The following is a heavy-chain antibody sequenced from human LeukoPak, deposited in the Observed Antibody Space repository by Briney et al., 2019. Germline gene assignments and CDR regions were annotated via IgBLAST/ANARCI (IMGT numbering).Heavy chain of an antibody. V-gene: IGHV3-30*18. D-gene: IGHD3-10*01. CDR2: ISYDGSNK. Sequence: GGSLRLSCAASGFTFSSYGMHCVRQAPGKGLEWVAVISYDGSNKYYAESVKGRFTISRDNSKNTLYRQMNSLSAEDTAVYYCAKDSSPKYYYGSGTPPHFDYWGQGTLVTVSS. CDR3: AKDSSPKYYYGSGTPPHFDY. CDR1: GFTFSSYG. J-gene: IGHJ4*02.